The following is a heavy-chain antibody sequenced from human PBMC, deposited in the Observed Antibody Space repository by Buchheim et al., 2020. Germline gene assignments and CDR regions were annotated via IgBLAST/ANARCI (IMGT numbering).Heavy chain of an antibody. CDR3: ARGRRNYSRGWFDP. CDR1: GDSLNSYY. V-gene: IGHV4-59*01. CDR2: IFYSGST. D-gene: IGHD6-13*01. J-gene: IGHJ5*01. Sequence: QVQLQESGPGLVKPSETLSLTCSVSGDSLNSYYWSWIRQPPGKELEWIGYIFYSGSTYYRPSLRSRAFISVETARDQFSLGLRSVTAADTAVYYCARGRRNYSRGWFDPWGQGT.